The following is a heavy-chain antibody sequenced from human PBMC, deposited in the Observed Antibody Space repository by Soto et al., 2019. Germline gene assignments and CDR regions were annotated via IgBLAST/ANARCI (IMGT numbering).Heavy chain of an antibody. Sequence: GGSLRLSCAASGFTFSSYGMHWVRQAPGKGLEWVAVISYDGSNKYYADSVKGRFTISRDNSKNTLYLQMNSLRAEDTAVYYCAKDFYGWSLSRGEHFYYWGQGTLVTVSS. V-gene: IGHV3-30*18. CDR1: GFTFSSYG. CDR2: ISYDGSNK. D-gene: IGHD3-10*01. CDR3: AKDFYGWSLSRGEHFYY. J-gene: IGHJ4*02.